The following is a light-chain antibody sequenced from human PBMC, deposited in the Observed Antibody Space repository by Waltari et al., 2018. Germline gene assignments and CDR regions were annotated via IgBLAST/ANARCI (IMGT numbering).Light chain of an antibody. J-gene: IGKJ4*01. V-gene: IGKV3-15*01. CDR1: QPISSN. CDR3: QQYNIRLT. Sequence: EIVMTQSPATLSVSPGERATLSCRASQPISSNLAWYQHKPGQAPRRLISGASTRASGIPARFSGSGSGTQFTLTINSLQSEDFAVYYCQQYNIRLTFGGGTKVDIK. CDR2: GAS.